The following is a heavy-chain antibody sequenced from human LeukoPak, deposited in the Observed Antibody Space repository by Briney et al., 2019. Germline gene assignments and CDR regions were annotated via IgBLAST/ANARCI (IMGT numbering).Heavy chain of an antibody. CDR3: AREGERDILPGYYFAFDL. V-gene: IGHV1-69*06. CDR1: GGTFSSCA. D-gene: IGHD3-9*01. J-gene: IGHJ3*01. CDR2: IIPIFGTA. Sequence: ASVNVSFKGSGGTFSSCAISWVRQAPGQGLEWMGGIIPIFGTANYAQNFHGRGTITAYKATGTAYMELSSMSSEDTALYYCAREGERDILPGYYFAFDLWGQGTMVTVSS.